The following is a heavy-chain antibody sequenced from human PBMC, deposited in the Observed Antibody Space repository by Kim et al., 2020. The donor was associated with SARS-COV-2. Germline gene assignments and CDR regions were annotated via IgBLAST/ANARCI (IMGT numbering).Heavy chain of an antibody. CDR2: IIPILDKA. Sequence: SVKVSCKASGVTFSSYTISWVRQAPGQELEWMGRIIPILDKANYAQKFQGRVTITADKSTSTAYMELSSLRSEDTAVYYCARDQSLVFDYWGQGTLVTV. CDR1: GVTFSSYT. J-gene: IGHJ4*02. V-gene: IGHV1-69*08. D-gene: IGHD2-8*02. CDR3: ARDQSLVFDY.